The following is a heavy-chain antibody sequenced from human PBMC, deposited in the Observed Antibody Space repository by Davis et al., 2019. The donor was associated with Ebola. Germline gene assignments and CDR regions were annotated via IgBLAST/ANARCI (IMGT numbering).Heavy chain of an antibody. V-gene: IGHV3-30*18. CDR2: ISYDGSNE. J-gene: IGHJ4*02. CDR1: GFTFSSYG. Sequence: GESLKISCAASGFTFSSYGMHWVRQAPGKGLEWVALISYDGSNEYYADSVKGRFTISRDNSKNTLYLQMNSLRADDSAMYYCAKDIYGLYFDYWGQGTLVTVSS. D-gene: IGHD4-17*01. CDR3: AKDIYGLYFDY.